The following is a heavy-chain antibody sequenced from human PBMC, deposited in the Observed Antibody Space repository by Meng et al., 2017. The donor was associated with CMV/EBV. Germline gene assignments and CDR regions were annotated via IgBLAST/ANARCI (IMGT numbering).Heavy chain of an antibody. D-gene: IGHD3-22*01. V-gene: IGHV4-39*01. CDR2: IYYSGST. CDR1: GGSISSSSYY. CDR3: ARRLPYYRFIWHCGDY. J-gene: IGHJ4*02. Sequence: SETLSLTCTVSGGSISSSSYYWGWIRQPPGKGLEWIGSIYYSGSTYYNPSLKSRLTISVDTSKNQFSLKLSSVTAADTAVYYCARRLPYYRFIWHCGDYWGQGTLVTVSS.